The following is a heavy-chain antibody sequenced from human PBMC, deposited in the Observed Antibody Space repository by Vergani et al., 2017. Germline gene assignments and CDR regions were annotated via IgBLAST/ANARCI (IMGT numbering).Heavy chain of an antibody. Sequence: EVQLLESGGGLVQPGGSLRISCGASGFTFNSNAMTWGRQAPGKGLEWVSAISGSGGKTYYADPVKGQFTISRDNTKNTLYLEMNSLRAEDTAVYYCARAYGRYDWFDYWGRRTLVTVSS. CDR1: GFTFNSNA. V-gene: IGHV3-23*01. J-gene: IGHJ4*01. CDR3: ARAYGRYDWFDY. CDR2: ISGSGGKT. D-gene: IGHD1-20*01.